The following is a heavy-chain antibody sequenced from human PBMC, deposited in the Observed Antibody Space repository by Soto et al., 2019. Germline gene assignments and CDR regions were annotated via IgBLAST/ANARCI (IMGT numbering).Heavy chain of an antibody. J-gene: IGHJ4*02. D-gene: IGHD2-21*01. V-gene: IGHV1-69*12. Sequence: QVQLVQSGAEVKKPGSSVTVSCKASGGSFSSYAVSWVRQAPGQGLEWMGGIIPMFGTVNYAQTILDRVTITADESTSTTYMELSSLRAEDRAMYYCAREVMPKSNGTFDNWGQGTLVTVSS. CDR2: IIPMFGTV. CDR1: GGSFSSYA. CDR3: AREVMPKSNGTFDN.